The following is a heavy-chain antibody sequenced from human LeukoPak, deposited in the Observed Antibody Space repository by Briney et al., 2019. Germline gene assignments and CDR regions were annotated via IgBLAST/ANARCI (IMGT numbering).Heavy chain of an antibody. J-gene: IGHJ3*02. CDR3: ARDAQEMATIPVDAFDI. CDR1: GGSFSGYY. D-gene: IGHD5-24*01. Sequence: PSETLSLTCAVYGGSFSGYYWSWIRQPPGKGLEWIGEINHSGSTNYNPSLKSRVTISVDTSKNQFSLKLSSVTAADTAVYYCARDAQEMATIPVDAFDIWGQGTMVTVSS. CDR2: INHSGST. V-gene: IGHV4-34*01.